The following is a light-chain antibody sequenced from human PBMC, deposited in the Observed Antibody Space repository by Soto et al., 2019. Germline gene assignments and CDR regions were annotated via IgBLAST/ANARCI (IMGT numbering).Light chain of an antibody. CDR2: EVS. CDR3: MQAIDIPWT. V-gene: IGKV2-29*03. J-gene: IGKJ1*01. CDR1: QSLLHSDGKTY. Sequence: IVMTQTPPPLSIIPIHTASISFQSSQSLLHSDGKTYFYWYVQKAGQAPQPLIYEVSNRFSGVPERFSGSGSRTDFTLKISRVEADDVGIYYCMQAIDIPWTFGQGTKVDNK.